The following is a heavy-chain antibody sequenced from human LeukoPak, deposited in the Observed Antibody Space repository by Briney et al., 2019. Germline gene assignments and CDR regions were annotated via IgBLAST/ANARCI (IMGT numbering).Heavy chain of an antibody. CDR3: AELVITMIGGV. Sequence: GGSLRLSCAASGFTFSNYSMNWVRQAPGKGLEWVSSISSSSSYIFYADSVKGRFTISRDNSKNSLYLQMNSLRAEDTAVYYCAELVITMIGGVWGKGTTVTISS. D-gene: IGHD3-10*02. CDR2: ISSSSSYI. J-gene: IGHJ6*04. V-gene: IGHV3-21*01. CDR1: GFTFSNYS.